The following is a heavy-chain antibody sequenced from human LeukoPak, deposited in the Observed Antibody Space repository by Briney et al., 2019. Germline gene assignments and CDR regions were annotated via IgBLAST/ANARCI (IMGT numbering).Heavy chain of an antibody. CDR2: IRYDGSNK. V-gene: IGHV3-30*02. Sequence: GGSLRLSCAASGFTFSSYGMHWVRQAPGKGLEWVAFIRYDGSNKYYADSVKGRFTISRDNSKNTLYLQMNSLRAEDTAVYYCAKYGAAGTGFDWFDPWGQGTLVTVSS. J-gene: IGHJ5*02. CDR3: AKYGAAGTGFDWFDP. D-gene: IGHD6-13*01. CDR1: GFTFSSYG.